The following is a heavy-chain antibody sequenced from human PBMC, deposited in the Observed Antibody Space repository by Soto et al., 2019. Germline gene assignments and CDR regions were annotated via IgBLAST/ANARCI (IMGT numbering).Heavy chain of an antibody. J-gene: IGHJ5*02. CDR1: GFTFSSYG. Sequence: GGSLRLSCAASGFTFSSYGMHWVRQAPGKGLEWVAVIWYDGSNKYYADSVKGRFTISRDNSKNTLYLQMNSLRAEDTAVYYCARDRGISVMSRNWFDPWGQGTLVTVSS. CDR2: IWYDGSNK. V-gene: IGHV3-33*01. D-gene: IGHD6-19*01. CDR3: ARDRGISVMSRNWFDP.